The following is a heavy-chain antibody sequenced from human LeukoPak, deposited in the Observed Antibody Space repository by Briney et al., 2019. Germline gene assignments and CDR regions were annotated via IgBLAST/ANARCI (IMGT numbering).Heavy chain of an antibody. J-gene: IGHJ4*02. CDR1: GFTFSSYA. CDR2: ISGSGGST. V-gene: IGHV3-23*01. D-gene: IGHD6-19*01. CDR3: AKDIRQYSSGWYYFDY. Sequence: GGSLRLSCAASGFTFSSYAMSWVRQAPGKGLEWVSAISGSGGSTYYADSVKGRFTISRDNSKNTLYLQMNSLRAEDTAVYYCAKDIRQYSSGWYYFDYWGQGTLVTVSS.